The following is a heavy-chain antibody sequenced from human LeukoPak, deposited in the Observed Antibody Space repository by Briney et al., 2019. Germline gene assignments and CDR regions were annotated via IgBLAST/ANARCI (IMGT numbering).Heavy chain of an antibody. V-gene: IGHV3-23*01. CDR3: AKGSRPAAMRRDWFDP. CDR2: ISGSGGST. CDR1: GFTFSSYA. J-gene: IGHJ5*02. Sequence: GGSLRLSCAASGFTFSSYAMSWIRQAPGKGLEWVSAISGSGGSTYYADSVKGRFTISRDNSKNTLYLQMNSLRAEDTAVYYCAKGSRPAAMRRDWFDPWGQGTLVTVSS. D-gene: IGHD2-2*01.